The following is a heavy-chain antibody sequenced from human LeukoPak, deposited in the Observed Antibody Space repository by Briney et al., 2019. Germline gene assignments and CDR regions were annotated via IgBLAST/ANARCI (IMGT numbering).Heavy chain of an antibody. D-gene: IGHD3-10*01. J-gene: IGHJ6*02. CDR3: ARDRGGPHYGMDV. CDR1: GGTFSSYA. CDR2: IIPIFGTA. Sequence: ASVKVSCEASGGTFSSYAISWVRQAPGRGLEWMGGIIPIFGTANYAQKFQGRVTITADESTSTAYMELSSLRSDDTAVYYCARDRGGPHYGMDVWGQGTTVTVSS. V-gene: IGHV1-69*13.